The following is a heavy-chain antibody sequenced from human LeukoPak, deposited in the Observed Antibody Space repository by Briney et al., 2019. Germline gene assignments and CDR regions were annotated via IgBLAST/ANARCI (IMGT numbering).Heavy chain of an antibody. CDR3: ASDFWSGYYTGSGSDY. J-gene: IGHJ4*02. V-gene: IGHV3-21*01. Sequence: GGSLRLSCAASGFTFSSYSMNWVRQAPGKGLGWVSSISSSSSYIYYADSVKGRFTISRDNAKNSLYLQMNSLRAEDTAVYYCASDFWSGYYTGSGSDYWGQGTLVTVSS. CDR2: ISSSSSYI. D-gene: IGHD3-3*01. CDR1: GFTFSSYS.